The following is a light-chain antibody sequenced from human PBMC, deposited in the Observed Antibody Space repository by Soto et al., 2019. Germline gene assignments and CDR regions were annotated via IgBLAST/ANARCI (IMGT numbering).Light chain of an antibody. CDR1: QGISNY. CDR3: HQYGHSPVT. Sequence: DIQLTQPPSFLSASVGDRVTITCRASQGISNYLAWYQQKPGKAPKLLIYAASTLQSGVPSSFSGSGSGTDFTLTISRLEPEDFALYYCHQYGHSPVTFGGGTKVEIK. J-gene: IGKJ4*01. CDR2: AAS. V-gene: IGKV1-9*01.